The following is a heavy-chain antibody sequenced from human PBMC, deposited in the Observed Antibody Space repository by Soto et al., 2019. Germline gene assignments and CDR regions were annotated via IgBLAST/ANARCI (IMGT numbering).Heavy chain of an antibody. J-gene: IGHJ6*02. CDR2: IYYNGSS. CDR1: GGSISGYS. V-gene: IGHV4-59*01. Sequence: QVQLQESAPGLVKPSETLSLTCTVSGGSISGYSWSWIRQPPGKGMEWIGYIYYNGSSNYNPSLKCRVSIKVHTSKNQFSLKLSSVTAADTVVSDCAGDHPGTASGYPLSPPYYCCVMDVWGQGTTVTVSS. D-gene: IGHD5-12*01. CDR3: AGDHPGTASGYPLSPPYYCCVMDV.